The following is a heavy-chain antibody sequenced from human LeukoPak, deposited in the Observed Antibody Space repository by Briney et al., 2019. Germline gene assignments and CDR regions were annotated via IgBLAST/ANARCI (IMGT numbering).Heavy chain of an antibody. CDR3: ARDSVDTVMVTKFDS. J-gene: IGHJ4*02. CDR2: IYSDGST. V-gene: IGHV3-66*01. CDR1: GFIVSSNH. D-gene: IGHD5-18*01. Sequence: GGSLRLSCAASGFIVSSNHMSWVRQAPGKGLEWVSIIYSDGSTYYADSVKGRFTVSRDNSKNTLYLQMNGLRAEDTAVYYCARDSVDTVMVTKFDSWGQGSLVTVSS.